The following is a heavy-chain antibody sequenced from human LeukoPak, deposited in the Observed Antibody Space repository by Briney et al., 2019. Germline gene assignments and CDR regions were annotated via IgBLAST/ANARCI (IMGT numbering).Heavy chain of an antibody. V-gene: IGHV5-10-1*01. D-gene: IGHD6-13*01. Sequence: GESLGISCKGSGYSFTTYWITWVRQMPGKGLEWMGRIDPIDSYIYYSPSFQGHVTMSVDKSITTVYLQWSSLKASDTAIYYCARLVAAAGNYYGMDVWGQGTTVTVSS. CDR1: GYSFTTYW. CDR3: ARLVAAAGNYYGMDV. CDR2: IDPIDSYI. J-gene: IGHJ6*02.